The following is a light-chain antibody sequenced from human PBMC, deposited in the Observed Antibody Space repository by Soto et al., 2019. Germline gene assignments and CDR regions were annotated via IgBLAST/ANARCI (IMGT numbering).Light chain of an antibody. V-gene: IGKV3-15*01. CDR3: QQYNNWLWT. CDR2: GAS. Sequence: EIVVTQSPATLSVSPGERATLSCRASQSVRSNLAWYQQKPGQAPRLLIYGASTRATGTPARFSGSGSGTECTLTISSLQSEDFAVYYCQQYNNWLWTFGQGTKVEIK. CDR1: QSVRSN. J-gene: IGKJ1*01.